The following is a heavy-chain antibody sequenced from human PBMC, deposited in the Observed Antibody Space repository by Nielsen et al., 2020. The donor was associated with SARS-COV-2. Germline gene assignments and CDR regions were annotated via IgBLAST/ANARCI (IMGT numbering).Heavy chain of an antibody. CDR2: IYPGDSDA. CDR3: ARHPQDYGMDV. CDR1: GDSFSNFW. Sequence: GESLKISCKGSGDSFSNFWIGWVRHMPGKGLEWMGIIYPGDSDARYSPSFQGQVTISADMSISTAYLQWDSLRASDTAMYYCARHPQDYGMDVWGQGTTVTVSS. J-gene: IGHJ6*02. V-gene: IGHV5-51*01.